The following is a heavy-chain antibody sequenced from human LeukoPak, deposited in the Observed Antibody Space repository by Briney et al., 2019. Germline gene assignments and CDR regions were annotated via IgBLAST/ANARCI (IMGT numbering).Heavy chain of an antibody. CDR3: ARVKGNYQNWFDP. J-gene: IGHJ5*02. CDR2: INHNGST. Sequence: SETLSLTCAVYGVSFSNYYWSWIRQPPGKGLEWIGEINHNGSTNYNPSLESRVTISIDTSKNQFSLRLSSVTAADTAVYYCARVKGNYQNWFDPWGQGTLVTVSS. V-gene: IGHV4-34*01. CDR1: GVSFSNYY. D-gene: IGHD1-7*01.